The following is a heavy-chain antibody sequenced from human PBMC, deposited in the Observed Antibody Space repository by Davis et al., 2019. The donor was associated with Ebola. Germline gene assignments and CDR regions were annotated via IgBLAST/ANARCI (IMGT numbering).Heavy chain of an antibody. Sequence: PSETLSLTCTVSGGSFSSCSYNWGWIRQPPGKGLEWIGSIYYSGSTYYNPSLKSRVTISVDTSKNQFALKLSSVTAADTALYYCARLPLSINWFDPRGQGTLVTVSS. J-gene: IGHJ5*02. CDR1: GGSFSSCSYN. CDR3: ARLPLSINWFDP. V-gene: IGHV4-39*01. CDR2: IYYSGST. D-gene: IGHD3-3*02.